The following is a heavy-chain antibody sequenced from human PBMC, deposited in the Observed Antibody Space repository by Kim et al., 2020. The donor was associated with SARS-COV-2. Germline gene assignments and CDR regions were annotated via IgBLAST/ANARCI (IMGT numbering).Heavy chain of an antibody. J-gene: IGHJ4*02. V-gene: IGHV1-69*04. D-gene: IGHD3-22*01. Sequence: QKFQGRVTITADKSTSTAYMELSSLRSEDTAVYYCARDPPEAAKLVVSDYWGQGTLVTVSS. CDR3: ARDPPEAAKLVVSDY.